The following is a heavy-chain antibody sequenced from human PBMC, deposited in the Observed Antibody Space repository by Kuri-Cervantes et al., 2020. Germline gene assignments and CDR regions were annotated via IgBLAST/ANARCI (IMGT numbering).Heavy chain of an antibody. D-gene: IGHD2-2*01. J-gene: IGHJ3*02. CDR3: AREKYCSSTSCYSGGAFDI. CDR2: INPNSGGT. Sequence: ASVKVSCKASGYTFTSYAMHWVRQAPGQGLEWMGWINPNSGGTNYAQKFQGWVTMTRDTSISTAYMELSRLRSDDTAVYYCAREKYCSSTSCYSGGAFDIWGQGTMVTVSS. V-gene: IGHV1-2*04. CDR1: GYTFTSYA.